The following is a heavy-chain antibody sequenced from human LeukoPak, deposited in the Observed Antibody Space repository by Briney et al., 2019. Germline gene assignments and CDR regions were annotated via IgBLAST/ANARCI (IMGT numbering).Heavy chain of an antibody. D-gene: IGHD6-19*01. V-gene: IGHV1-8*01. CDR3: ATIPRIAVAGNHYYYGVDV. CDR2: MNPNSGNT. J-gene: IGHJ6*02. Sequence: ASVKVSCKASGYTFTSYDINWMRQATGQGLEWMGWMNPNSGNTGYAQKFQGRVTMTRNTSISTAYMELSSLRSEDTAVYYCATIPRIAVAGNHYYYGVDVWGQGTTVTVSS. CDR1: GYTFTSYD.